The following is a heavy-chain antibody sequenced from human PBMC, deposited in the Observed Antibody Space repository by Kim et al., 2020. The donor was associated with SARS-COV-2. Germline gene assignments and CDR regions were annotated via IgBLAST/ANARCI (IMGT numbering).Heavy chain of an antibody. V-gene: IGHV4-59*01. CDR1: GGPISTYY. CDR3: ARERAAAGMKNYIDS. J-gene: IGHJ4*02. Sequence: SETLSLTCTVSGGPISTYYWSWIRQPPGKGLEWIGYIYHSGSANYNPSLKSRVSISVDMSKNQLSLQLRSVTAADPAVYFCARERAAAGMKNYIDSWGQG. CDR2: IYHSGSA. D-gene: IGHD6-19*01.